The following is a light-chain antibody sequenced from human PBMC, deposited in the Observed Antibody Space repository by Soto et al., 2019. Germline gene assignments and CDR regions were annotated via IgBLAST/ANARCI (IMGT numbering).Light chain of an antibody. V-gene: IGLV1-40*01. CDR2: GTT. J-gene: IGLJ2*01. CDR3: ASWDNNLNGPI. CDR1: RSNIGAGYD. Sequence: QSVLTQPPSVSGAPGQRVTISCTGRRSNIGAGYDVHWYQQLPGTAPKLLLYGTTNRPSGVPDRFSGSKSGMSASLAITGLQAADEADYYCASWDNNLNGPIFGGGTKVTVL.